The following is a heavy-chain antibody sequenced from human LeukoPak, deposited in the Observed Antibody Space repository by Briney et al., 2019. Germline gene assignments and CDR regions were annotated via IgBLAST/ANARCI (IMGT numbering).Heavy chain of an antibody. CDR3: ARESLIVVVPAAMFDP. Sequence: SETLSLTCTVSVGSISSSSYYWGWIRQPPGKGLEWIGSIYYSGSTYYNPSLKSRVTISVDTSKNQSSLKLSSVTATDTAVYYCARESLIVVVPAAMFDPWGQGTLVTVSS. CDR2: IYYSGST. CDR1: VGSISSSSYY. V-gene: IGHV4-39*07. J-gene: IGHJ5*02. D-gene: IGHD2-2*01.